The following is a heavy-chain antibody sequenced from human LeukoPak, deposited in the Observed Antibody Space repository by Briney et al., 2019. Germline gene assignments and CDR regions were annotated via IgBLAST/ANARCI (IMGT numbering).Heavy chain of an antibody. Sequence: GGSLRLSCAASGFTFSSYAMSWVRQAPGKGLEWVSGISGSGGSTFYADSVKGRFTISRDKSKNTLYLQMNSLRAEDTAVYYCAKINDSSLYYALDYWGQGTLVTVSS. J-gene: IGHJ4*02. V-gene: IGHV3-23*01. CDR2: ISGSGGST. D-gene: IGHD3-22*01. CDR1: GFTFSSYA. CDR3: AKINDSSLYYALDY.